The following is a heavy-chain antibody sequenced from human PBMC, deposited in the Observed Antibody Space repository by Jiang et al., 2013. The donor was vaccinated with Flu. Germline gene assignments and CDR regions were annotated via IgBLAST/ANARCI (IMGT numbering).Heavy chain of an antibody. CDR3: ARATAAMIDAFDI. V-gene: IGHV5-51*01. CDR2: IYPGDTST. CDR1: GYTFTSYW. Sequence: GAEVKKPRESLKISCKGSGYTFTSYWIGWVRQMPGKGLEWMGTIYPGDTSTIYSPSFQGQVTIVADKSINTAYLQWSSLKASDTAMYYCARATAAMIDAFDIWGQGTMVTVPS. D-gene: IGHD3-22*01. J-gene: IGHJ3*02.